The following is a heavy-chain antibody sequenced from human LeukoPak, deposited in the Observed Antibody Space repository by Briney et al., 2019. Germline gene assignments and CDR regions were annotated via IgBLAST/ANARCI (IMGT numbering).Heavy chain of an antibody. D-gene: IGHD3-10*01. Sequence: PSETLSLTCAVYGGSFSGYYWSWIRQPPGKGLEWIGEINHSGSTNYNPSLKSRVTISVDTSKNQFSLKLSSVTAADTAVYYCARGRSGWLFDYWGQGTLVTVSS. J-gene: IGHJ4*02. CDR3: ARGRSGWLFDY. V-gene: IGHV4-34*01. CDR1: GGSFSGYY. CDR2: INHSGST.